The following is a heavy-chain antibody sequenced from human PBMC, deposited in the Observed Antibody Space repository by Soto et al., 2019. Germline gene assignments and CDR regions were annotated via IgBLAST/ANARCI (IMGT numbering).Heavy chain of an antibody. Sequence: VGSLRLSCASSVFTFSSYAMSCVRHSPGKGLEWVSAISGSGGSTYYADSVKGRFTISRDNSKNTLYLQMNSLRAEDTAVYYCAKDITGNKNGFEYWGQGTLVSVS. V-gene: IGHV3-23*01. CDR3: AKDITGNKNGFEY. CDR1: VFTFSSYA. CDR2: ISGSGGST. D-gene: IGHD1-20*01. J-gene: IGHJ4*02.